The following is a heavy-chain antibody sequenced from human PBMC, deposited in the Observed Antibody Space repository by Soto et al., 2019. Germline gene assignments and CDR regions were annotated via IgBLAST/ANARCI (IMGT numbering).Heavy chain of an antibody. CDR3: ARRGGYSYGEVAFDI. D-gene: IGHD5-18*01. V-gene: IGHV4-59*01. J-gene: IGHJ3*02. CDR2: IYYSGRT. Sequence: SETLSLTCTVSGGSISRYYWSWIRQPPGKGLEWIGYIYYSGRTNYNPSLKSRVTISVDTSKNQFSLKLSSVTAADTAVYYCARRGGYSYGEVAFDIWGQGTMVTVSS. CDR1: GGSISRYY.